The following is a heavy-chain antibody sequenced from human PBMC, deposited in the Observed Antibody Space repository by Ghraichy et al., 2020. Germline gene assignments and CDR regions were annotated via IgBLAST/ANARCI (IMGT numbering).Heavy chain of an antibody. CDR1: GGSISSSSYY. Sequence: SETLSLTCTVSGGSISSSSYYWGWIRQPPGKGLEWIGSIYYSGSTYYNPSLKSRVTISVDTSKNQFSLKLSSVTAADTAVYYCARAHLLRFLEWLLFFDYWGQGTLVTVSS. D-gene: IGHD3-3*01. J-gene: IGHJ4*02. CDR2: IYYSGST. V-gene: IGHV4-39*07. CDR3: ARAHLLRFLEWLLFFDY.